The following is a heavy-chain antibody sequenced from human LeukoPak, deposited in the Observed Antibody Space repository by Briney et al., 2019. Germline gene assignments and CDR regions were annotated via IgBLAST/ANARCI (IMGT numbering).Heavy chain of an antibody. CDR1: GGSISSSGYY. V-gene: IGHV4-39*07. CDR2: IYYSGST. J-gene: IGHJ4*02. CDR3: ARSELLWFGGVNSGFDY. D-gene: IGHD3-10*01. Sequence: PSETLSLTCTVSGGSISSSGYYWGWIRQPPGKGLEWIGSIYYSGSTNYNPSLKSRVTISVDTSKNQFSLKLSSVTAADTAVYYCARSELLWFGGVNSGFDYWGQGTLVTVSS.